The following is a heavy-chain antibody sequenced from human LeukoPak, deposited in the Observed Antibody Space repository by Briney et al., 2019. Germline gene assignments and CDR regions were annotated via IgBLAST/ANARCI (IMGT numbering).Heavy chain of an antibody. J-gene: IGHJ4*02. V-gene: IGHV3-74*01. CDR1: GFTFSSYW. CDR3: AKSPSGSSFKFDY. D-gene: IGHD1-26*01. Sequence: GGSLRLSCAASGFTFSSYWMHWVRQAPGKGLVRVSRINSDGSSTSYADSVKGRFTISRDNSKNTLYLQMNSLRAEDTAVYYCAKSPSGSSFKFDYWGQGTLVTVSS. CDR2: INSDGSST.